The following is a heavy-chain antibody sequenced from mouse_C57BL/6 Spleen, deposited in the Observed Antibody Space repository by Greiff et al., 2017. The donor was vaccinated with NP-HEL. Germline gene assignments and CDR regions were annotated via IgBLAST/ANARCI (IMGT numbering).Heavy chain of an antibody. D-gene: IGHD1-1*01. Sequence: VQLQQSGAELAKPGASVKLSCKASGYTFTSYWMHWVKQRPGQGLEWIGYINPSSGYTKYNQKFKDKATLTADKSSSTAYMQLSSLTYEDSAVYYCARIITTVVGNCDYWGQGTTLTVSS. V-gene: IGHV1-7*01. CDR2: INPSSGYT. J-gene: IGHJ2*01. CDR1: GYTFTSYW. CDR3: ARIITTVVGNCDY.